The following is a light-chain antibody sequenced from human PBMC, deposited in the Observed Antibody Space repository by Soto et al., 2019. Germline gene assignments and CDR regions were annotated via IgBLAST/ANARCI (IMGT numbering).Light chain of an antibody. CDR1: SSSVGSNNF. Sequence: QSALTQPRSVSGSPGQSVTISCTGTSSSVGSNNFVSWYQQHRGKAPKIMIYDVTKRPSGVPDRFSGSKSGNTASLTISGLQAEDEADYSCSSYAGSFPHLGGGTKLTVL. V-gene: IGLV2-11*01. J-gene: IGLJ2*01. CDR3: SSYAGSFPH. CDR2: DVT.